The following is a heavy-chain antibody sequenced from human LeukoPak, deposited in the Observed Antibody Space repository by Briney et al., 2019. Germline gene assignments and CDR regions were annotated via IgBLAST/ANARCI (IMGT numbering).Heavy chain of an antibody. CDR3: ARDSGYSGYSDY. J-gene: IGHJ4*02. D-gene: IGHD5-12*01. Sequence: GGSLRLSCAASGFTFTTYEMNWVRQAPGKGLEWVSYISSSGSTIYYADSVKGRFTISRDNAKSSLFPQMNSLRAEDTAVYYCARDSGYSGYSDYWGQGTLVTVSS. CDR1: GFTFTTYE. V-gene: IGHV3-48*03. CDR2: ISSSGSTI.